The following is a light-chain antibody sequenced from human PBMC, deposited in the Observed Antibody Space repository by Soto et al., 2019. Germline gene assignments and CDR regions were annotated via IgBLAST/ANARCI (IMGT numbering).Light chain of an antibody. Sequence: DIQMTQSPSSLSASVGDRVTITCRASQTISTYLNWYQQKPGKAPRLLIYDASSLLSGVPSRFSGSGSGTDFTLTIARLHPEDFSTYYCQQSDSTPYTFGQGTKVEI. V-gene: IGKV1-39*01. CDR2: DAS. CDR1: QTISTY. CDR3: QQSDSTPYT. J-gene: IGKJ2*01.